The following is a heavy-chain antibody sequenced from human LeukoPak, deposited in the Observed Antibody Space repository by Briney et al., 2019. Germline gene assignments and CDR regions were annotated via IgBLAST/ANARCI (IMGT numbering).Heavy chain of an antibody. CDR1: GFTFSDYY. Sequence: GSLRLSCAASGFTFSDYYMSWIRQPPGKGLEWIGEINHSGSTNYNPSLKSRVTISVDTSKNQFSLKLSSVTAADTAVYYCARFQLVRTYYYYYGMVVWGQGTTVTVSS. J-gene: IGHJ6*02. V-gene: IGHV4-34*01. CDR2: INHSGST. CDR3: ARFQLVRTYYYYYGMVV. D-gene: IGHD6-6*01.